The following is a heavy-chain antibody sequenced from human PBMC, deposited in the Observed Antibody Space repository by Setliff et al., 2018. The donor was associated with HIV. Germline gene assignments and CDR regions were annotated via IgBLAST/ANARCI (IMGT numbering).Heavy chain of an antibody. D-gene: IGHD3-3*01. V-gene: IGHV1-24*01. CDR2: FDPQDGET. J-gene: IGHJ6*04. Sequence: ASVKVSCKVFGYTLTEVSMHWVRQAPKKGLEWMGYFDPQDGETVHAQKFQGRVTMTEDTSTDTAYMELSSLRSEDTAVYYCATVSEFLQWWTMDVWGKGTTVTVSS. CDR1: GYTLTEVS. CDR3: ATVSEFLQWWTMDV.